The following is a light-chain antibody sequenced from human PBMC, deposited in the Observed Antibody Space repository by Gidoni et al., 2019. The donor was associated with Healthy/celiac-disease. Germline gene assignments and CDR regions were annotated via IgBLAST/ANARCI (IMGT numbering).Light chain of an antibody. Sequence: QSALTQPPSVSGSPGQSVTISCTGTSSDVGSYNRVSWYQHPPGTAPKLMISEVSNRPSGVPDHFSGSKTGNTAALTISGLQAEDEDDYYCSIYTSSSTPWVFGGGTKLTVL. CDR3: SIYTSSSTPWV. J-gene: IGLJ3*02. CDR2: EVS. V-gene: IGLV2-18*01. CDR1: SSDVGSYNR.